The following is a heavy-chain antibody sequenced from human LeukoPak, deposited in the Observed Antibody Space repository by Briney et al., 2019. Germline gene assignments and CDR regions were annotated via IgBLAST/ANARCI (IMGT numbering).Heavy chain of an antibody. CDR2: ISGDGGST. J-gene: IGHJ5*02. CDR3: AKTLTGYLVALWFDP. V-gene: IGHV3-43*02. CDR1: GFTFDDYA. D-gene: IGHD2-8*02. Sequence: PGGSLRLSCAASGFTFDDYAMHWVRQVPGKGLEWVSLISGDGGSTYYADSVKGRFTISRDNSKNSLYLQMNSLRTEDTALYYCAKTLTGYLVALWFDPWGQGTLVTVSS.